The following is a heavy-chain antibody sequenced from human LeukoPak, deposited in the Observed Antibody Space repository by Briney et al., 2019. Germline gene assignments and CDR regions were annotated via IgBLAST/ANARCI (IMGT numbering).Heavy chain of an antibody. CDR2: ITSSGTYI. CDR1: GFTFSNYS. D-gene: IGHD2-15*01. CDR3: AREEGCSGGSCYRVRYDY. J-gene: IGHJ4*02. Sequence: GWSLRLSCAASGFTFSNYSMNWVRQAAGKGLEWVSSITSSGTYIFYADSVKGRFTISRDNAKNSLYLQMNSLRAEDTALYYCAREEGCSGGSCYRVRYDYWGQGTLVTVSS. V-gene: IGHV3-21*01.